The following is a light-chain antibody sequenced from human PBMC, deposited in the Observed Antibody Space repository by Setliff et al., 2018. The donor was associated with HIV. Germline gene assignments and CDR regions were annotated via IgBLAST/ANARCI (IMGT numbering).Light chain of an antibody. J-gene: IGLJ1*01. CDR1: TSKVGNFNY. Sequence: QSALAQPPSASGSPGQSVTISCTATTSKVGNFNYVSWYQQHPGKAPKFIMFDVSQRPSGVPHRFSGSKSGNTAYLTISGLQAEDEADYYCCSYAGSFTFVFGSGTKVTVL. CDR2: DVS. CDR3: CSYAGSFTFV. V-gene: IGLV2-11*01.